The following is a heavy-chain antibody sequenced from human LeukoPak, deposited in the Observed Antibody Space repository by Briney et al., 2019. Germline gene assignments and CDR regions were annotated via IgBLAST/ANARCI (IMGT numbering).Heavy chain of an antibody. D-gene: IGHD6-6*01. CDR1: GFSFSSYV. J-gene: IGHJ4*02. CDR2: ISGSGGST. Sequence: GGSLRLSCAASGFSFSSYVMTWLRQAPGKGLEWVSGISGSGGSTDYTDSVKGRFTISRDNSKSMLYLRMDSLRVEDTAIYYCATSSSVRDFDYWGQGTPVTVSS. V-gene: IGHV3-23*01. CDR3: ATSSSVRDFDY.